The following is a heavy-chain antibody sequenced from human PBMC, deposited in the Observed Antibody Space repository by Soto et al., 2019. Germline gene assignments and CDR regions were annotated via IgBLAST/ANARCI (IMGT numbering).Heavy chain of an antibody. D-gene: IGHD2-15*01. V-gene: IGHV4-59*01. Sequence: QVQLQESGPGLVKPSETLSLTCTVSGGSISSYYWSWIRQPPGKGLEWIGYIYYSGSTNYNPSLKSRVTISVDTSKNQFSLKLSSVTAADTAVYYCARGYCSGGSCFPENDAFDIWGQGTMVTVSS. CDR2: IYYSGST. CDR1: GGSISSYY. J-gene: IGHJ3*02. CDR3: ARGYCSGGSCFPENDAFDI.